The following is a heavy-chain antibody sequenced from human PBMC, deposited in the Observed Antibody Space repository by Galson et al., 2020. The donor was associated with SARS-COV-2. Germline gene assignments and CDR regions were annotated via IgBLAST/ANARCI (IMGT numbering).Heavy chain of an antibody. CDR2: ISSGSDYI. Sequence: GGSLRLSFAVSGFTFSSYTMTWVRQAPGKGLEWVSSISSGSDYIYNADSVKGRFTISRDNAKNSLYLQMNSLRAEDTAVYYCAREASWAMFGMDVWGQGATVTGSS. J-gene: IGHJ6*02. CDR1: GFTFSSYT. D-gene: IGHD1-26*01. CDR3: AREASWAMFGMDV. V-gene: IGHV3-21*01.